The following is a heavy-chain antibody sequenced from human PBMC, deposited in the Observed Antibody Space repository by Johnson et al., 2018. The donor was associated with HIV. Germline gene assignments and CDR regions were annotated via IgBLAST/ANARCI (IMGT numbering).Heavy chain of an antibody. CDR1: GFTFSSYD. Sequence: VQLVESGGGLVQPGGSLRLSCAASGFTFSSYDMHWVRQATGKGLEWVSGINWNGGNTGYADSVKGRFTISSDNAKNSLYLQMNSLRAEDTALYYCAAYYDSSALPDAFDIWGQGTMVTVSS. D-gene: IGHD3-22*01. CDR2: INWNGGNT. V-gene: IGHV3-20*04. J-gene: IGHJ3*02. CDR3: AAYYDSSALPDAFDI.